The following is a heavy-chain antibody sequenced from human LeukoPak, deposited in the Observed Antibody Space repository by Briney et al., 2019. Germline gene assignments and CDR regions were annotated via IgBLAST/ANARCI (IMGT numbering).Heavy chain of an antibody. V-gene: IGHV1-69*05. Sequence: SVKVSCKASGGTFSSYAISWVRQAPGQGLEWMGRIIPIFGTANYAQKFQGRVTITTDESTSTAYMELSSLRSEDTAVYYCAPTPYYYDSSGPERVNAFDIWGQGTMVTVSS. D-gene: IGHD3-22*01. CDR2: IIPIFGTA. J-gene: IGHJ3*02. CDR1: GGTFSSYA. CDR3: APTPYYYDSSGPERVNAFDI.